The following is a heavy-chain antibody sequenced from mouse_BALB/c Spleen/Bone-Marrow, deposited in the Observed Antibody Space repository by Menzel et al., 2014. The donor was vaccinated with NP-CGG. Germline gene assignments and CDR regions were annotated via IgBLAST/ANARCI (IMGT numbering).Heavy chain of an antibody. J-gene: IGHJ2*01. CDR1: GYVFTNYL. D-gene: IGHD4-1*01. CDR3: ARSLTGKKTFDY. Sequence: VQLQQSGAELVRPGTSVKVSCKASGYVFTNYLIEWVKQRPGQGLEWIGVINAGSGGTDYSEKFKGEATLTADKSSSTAYMQLSSLTSDDSAVYCCARSLTGKKTFDYWGQGTTLTVSS. V-gene: IGHV1-54*01. CDR2: INAGSGGT.